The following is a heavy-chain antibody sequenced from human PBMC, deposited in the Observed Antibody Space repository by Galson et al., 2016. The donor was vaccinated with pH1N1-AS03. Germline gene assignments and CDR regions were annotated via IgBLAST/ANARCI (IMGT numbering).Heavy chain of an antibody. V-gene: IGHV4-59*02. CDR3: ARVTGFYQISALNI. CDR1: GGSVSGYY. D-gene: IGHD2-2*01. J-gene: IGHJ3*02. CDR2: IYYKGST. Sequence: LSLTCTVSGGSVSGYYWSWIWQPPGKGLEWIGYIYYKGSTTYTPSLKSRVTISVDTSKNHFSLKLTSVTAADTAVYYCARVTGFYQISALNIWGQGTMVTVSS.